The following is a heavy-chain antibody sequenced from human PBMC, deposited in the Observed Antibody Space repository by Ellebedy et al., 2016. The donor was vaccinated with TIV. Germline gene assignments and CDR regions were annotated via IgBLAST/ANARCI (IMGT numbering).Heavy chain of an antibody. CDR3: ARHSGYHATSHFAN. V-gene: IGHV1-69*13. Sequence: SVKVSCKASGGTFSSYAISWVRQAPGQGLEWMGGIIGMFGTASYAQKFVGRVTITAYEFTSSAYMELSSLRSQDTAVYFCARHSGYHATSHFANWGQGTLVTVSS. CDR2: IIGMFGTA. J-gene: IGHJ4*02. CDR1: GGTFSSYA. D-gene: IGHD5-12*01.